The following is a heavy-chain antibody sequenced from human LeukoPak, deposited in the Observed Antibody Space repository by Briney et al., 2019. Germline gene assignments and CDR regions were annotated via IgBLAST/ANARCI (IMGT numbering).Heavy chain of an antibody. CDR2: IYYSGSA. D-gene: IGHD3-3*01. J-gene: IGHJ3*01. Sequence: SETLSLTCTVSGGSLSSGEYYWSWIRQPPGKGLEWVGYIYYSGSAYYNPSLKSRVTISVDTSKNQFSLKLSSVTAADAAVYYCARDTGWSSGDYDAFDVWGIGTMVTVSS. V-gene: IGHV4-30-4*01. CDR3: ARDTGWSSGDYDAFDV. CDR1: GGSLSSGEYY.